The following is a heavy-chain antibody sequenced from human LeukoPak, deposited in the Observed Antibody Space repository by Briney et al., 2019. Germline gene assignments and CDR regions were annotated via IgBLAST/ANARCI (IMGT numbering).Heavy chain of an antibody. CDR3: ARAPGVAEVGRLDL. CDR2: IFYSGNI. J-gene: IGHJ2*01. D-gene: IGHD7-27*01. Sequence: PSETLPLTCTVSGGSISSGDSHWSWIRQPPGRGLEWIGYIFYSGNIYYNPSLKSRVTISLDTSKDQFSLKLNSVTAADTAVYYCARAPGVAEVGRLDLWGRGTLVTVSS. CDR1: GGSISSGDSH. V-gene: IGHV4-30-4*01.